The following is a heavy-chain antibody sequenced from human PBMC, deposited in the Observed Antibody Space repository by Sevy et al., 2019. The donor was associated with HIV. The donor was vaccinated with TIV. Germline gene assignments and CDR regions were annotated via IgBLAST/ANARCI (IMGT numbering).Heavy chain of an antibody. CDR1: GYTFTSYG. CDR2: ISAYNGNT. Sequence: ASVKVSCKASGYTFTSYGISWVRQAPGQGLEWMGWISAYNGNTNYAQKLQGRVTMTTDTSTSTAYMELSSLRSDDTAVYYCARDWRYCSSTSCYRGGNKNRGGFDYWGQGTLVTVSS. CDR3: ARDWRYCSSTSCYRGGNKNRGGFDY. V-gene: IGHV1-18*01. J-gene: IGHJ4*02. D-gene: IGHD2-2*01.